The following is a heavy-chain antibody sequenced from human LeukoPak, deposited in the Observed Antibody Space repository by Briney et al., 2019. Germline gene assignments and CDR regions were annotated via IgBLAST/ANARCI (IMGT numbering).Heavy chain of an antibody. J-gene: IGHJ5*02. CDR3: ARDERLTTVEEGRGFDP. V-gene: IGHV4-59*01. CDR1: GGSITVNY. Sequence: PSETLSLTCNVSGGSITVNYWSWIRQSPGKGLEWIGHISHNGIATYNPSLKSRVTILVDPSTIHYSLLLTSVTAADTAVYYCARDERLTTVEEGRGFDPWGQGTLVTVSS. CDR2: ISHNGIA. D-gene: IGHD4-23*01.